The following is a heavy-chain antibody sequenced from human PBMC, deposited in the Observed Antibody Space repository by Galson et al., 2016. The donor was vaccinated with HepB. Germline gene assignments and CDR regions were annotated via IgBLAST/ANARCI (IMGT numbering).Heavy chain of an antibody. CDR2: MYSGGSP. V-gene: IGHV3-53*01. CDR1: GFTVSSNY. CDR3: TRDRGFWRGYSGASYRYGMDV. Sequence: SLRLSCAASGFTVSSNYMSWVRQAPGKGLEWVSIMYSGGSPFHADSVKGRFTISRDTSRNTLYLQMNSLRAEDTAVYYCTRDRGFWRGYSGASYRYGMDVWGQGTTVTVSS. J-gene: IGHJ6*02. D-gene: IGHD3-3*01.